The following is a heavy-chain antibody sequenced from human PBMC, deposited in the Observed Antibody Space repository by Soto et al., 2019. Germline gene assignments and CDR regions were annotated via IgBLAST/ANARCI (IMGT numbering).Heavy chain of an antibody. CDR1: GFTFSNYA. CDR3: AKAHSSGPYRPYDY. D-gene: IGHD3-22*01. CDR2: ISDSGGST. V-gene: IGHV3-23*01. Sequence: EVKLLESGGDLVQPGGSLRLSCAASGFTFSNYAMSWVRQAPGKGLEWVSAISDSGGSTNYADSVKGRFTISRDNFKNTLYLQINSLRADDTATYYCAKAHSSGPYRPYDYWGQGTLVTVSS. J-gene: IGHJ4*02.